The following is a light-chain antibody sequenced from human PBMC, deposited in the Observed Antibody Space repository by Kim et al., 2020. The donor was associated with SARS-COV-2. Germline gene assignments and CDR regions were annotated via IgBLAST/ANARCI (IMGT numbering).Light chain of an antibody. CDR3: AAWDDSLSGRV. V-gene: IGLV1-47*01. Sequence: QSVLTQPPSASGTPGQRVTISCSGSSSNIGSNYVYWYQQLPGTAPKLLISRNNQRPSGVPDRFSGSKSGTSASLAISGLRSEDEADYYCAAWDDSLSGRVFGGGTQLTV. CDR2: RNN. J-gene: IGLJ3*02. CDR1: SSNIGSNY.